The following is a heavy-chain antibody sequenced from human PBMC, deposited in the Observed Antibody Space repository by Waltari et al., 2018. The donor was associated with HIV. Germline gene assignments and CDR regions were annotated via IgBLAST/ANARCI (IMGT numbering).Heavy chain of an antibody. CDR1: GGSLKRRNW. J-gene: IGHJ4*02. D-gene: IGHD4-17*01. V-gene: IGHV4-4*02. CDR2: IHHSGKI. CDR3: ARLRDYGDYGHYDY. Sequence: QVQLQESGPGVVRPSGTVSLTCAVTGGSLKRRNWWSWIRQPPGKGLEWIGDIHHSGKINSNSSLKSRVTLSVDRSKNHCSLNLTSVTTADTATYFCARLRDYGDYGHYDYWGRGTLVVVSS.